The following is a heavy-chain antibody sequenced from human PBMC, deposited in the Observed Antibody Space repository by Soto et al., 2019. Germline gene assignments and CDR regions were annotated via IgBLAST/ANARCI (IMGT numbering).Heavy chain of an antibody. J-gene: IGHJ3*02. CDR3: ARDLLSSQDAFDI. Sequence: GGSLRLSCAASGFTFSSYSMNWVRQAPGKGLEWVSSISSSSSYIYYADSVKGRFTISRDNAKNSLYLQMNSLRAEDTAVYYCARDLLSSQDAFDIWGQGTMVTVSS. V-gene: IGHV3-21*01. D-gene: IGHD2-2*01. CDR1: GFTFSSYS. CDR2: ISSSSSYI.